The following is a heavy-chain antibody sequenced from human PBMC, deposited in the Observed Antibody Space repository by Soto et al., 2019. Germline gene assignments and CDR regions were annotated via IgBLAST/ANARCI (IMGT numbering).Heavy chain of an antibody. CDR3: ARFPRIALAAFDC. V-gene: IGHV3-66*01. J-gene: IGHJ4*02. CDR2: IYSGDNT. D-gene: IGHD6-19*01. CDR1: GFTVTSYY. Sequence: EVQLVESGGDLVQPGGSLRLSCAASGFTVTSYYMSWVRQAPGKGLEWVSTIYSGDNTYYADSVKGRFIISRDKSKNTLYLQMNNLRAEDTAVYYCARFPRIALAAFDCWGQGTLVTVSS.